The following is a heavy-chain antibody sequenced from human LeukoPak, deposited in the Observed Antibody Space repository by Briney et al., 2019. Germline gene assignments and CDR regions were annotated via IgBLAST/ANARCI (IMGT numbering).Heavy chain of an antibody. CDR1: GYTFTSYG. D-gene: IGHD6-19*01. CDR2: ISAYNGNT. J-gene: IGHJ4*02. CDR3: ARDRGYSSGKYYFDY. V-gene: IGHV1-18*04. Sequence: ASVKVSCKASGYTFTSYGISWVRRAPGQGLEWMGWISAYNGNTNYAQKLQGRVTMTTDTSTSTAYMELRSLRSDDTAVYYCARDRGYSSGKYYFDYWGQGTLVTVSS.